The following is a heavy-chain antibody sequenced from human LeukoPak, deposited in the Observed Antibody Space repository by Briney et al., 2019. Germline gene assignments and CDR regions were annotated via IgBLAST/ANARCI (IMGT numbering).Heavy chain of an antibody. Sequence: PGGSLRLSCAASGFTFSSYSMNWVRQAPGKGLEWVSSISSSSSYIYYADSVKGRFTISRDNAKNSLYLQMNSLRAEDTAVYYCARHSRTGTYRELDYWGQGTLVTVSS. CDR1: GFTFSSYS. CDR3: ARHSRTGTYRELDY. V-gene: IGHV3-21*01. CDR2: ISSSSSYI. J-gene: IGHJ4*02. D-gene: IGHD1-1*01.